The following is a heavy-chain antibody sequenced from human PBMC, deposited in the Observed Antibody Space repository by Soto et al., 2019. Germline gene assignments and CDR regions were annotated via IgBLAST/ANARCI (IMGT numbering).Heavy chain of an antibody. J-gene: IGHJ6*02. Sequence: VGSLRLSCAASGFTFGSYGMTWVRQAPGKGLECVSGITAATGTTYYADSVKGRFTISRDLSTNTLFLQMNSLRAADSAVYYCAKAKGRSNFYYSGLDVWGQGTTVTVSS. CDR3: AKAKGRSNFYYSGLDV. CDR2: ITAATGTT. D-gene: IGHD1-26*01. CDR1: GFTFGSYG. V-gene: IGHV3-23*01.